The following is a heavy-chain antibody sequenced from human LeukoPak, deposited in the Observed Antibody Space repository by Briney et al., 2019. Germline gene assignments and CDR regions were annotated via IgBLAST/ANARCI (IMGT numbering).Heavy chain of an antibody. CDR2: NSWNSGSI. J-gene: IGHJ3*02. CDR3: AGPGRYGANLDDAFDI. D-gene: IGHD4/OR15-4a*01. Sequence: GRSLRLSCAASGFTFDDYAMHWVRQAPGKGLEWVSGNSWNSGSICYADSVKGRFTISRDNARNSLYLQMNSLRAEDTALYYCAGPGRYGANLDDAFDIWGQGTMVTVSS. V-gene: IGHV3-9*01. CDR1: GFTFDDYA.